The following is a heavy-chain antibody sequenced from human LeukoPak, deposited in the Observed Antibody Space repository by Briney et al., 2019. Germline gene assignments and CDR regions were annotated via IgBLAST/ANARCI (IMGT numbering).Heavy chain of an antibody. CDR3: ARVRTYSGSYWFDP. CDR1: GGSISSATYY. J-gene: IGHJ5*02. CDR2: IYTSGST. D-gene: IGHD1-26*01. Sequence: PSQTLSLTCTVSGGSISSATYYWNWIRQPAGKGLEWIGRIYTSGSTNYNPSLKSRVTISVDTSKNQFSLKLSSVTAADTAVYYCARVRTYSGSYWFDPWGQGTLVTVSS. V-gene: IGHV4-61*02.